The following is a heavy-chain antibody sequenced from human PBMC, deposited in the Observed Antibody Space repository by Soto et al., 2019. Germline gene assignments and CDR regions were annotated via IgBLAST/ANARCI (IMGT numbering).Heavy chain of an antibody. CDR3: AKDRCGSGWCYFDF. Sequence: VGSLRLSCAASGFTFNSYSMSWVRQAPGKGLEWASGITSSGGTTDYADSVKGRFTISRDNSKNTLYLQMNSLRAEDTAVYYCAKDRCGSGWCYFDFWGQGTLVTVSS. CDR2: ITSSGGTT. V-gene: IGHV3-23*01. CDR1: GFTFNSYS. J-gene: IGHJ4*02. D-gene: IGHD6-19*01.